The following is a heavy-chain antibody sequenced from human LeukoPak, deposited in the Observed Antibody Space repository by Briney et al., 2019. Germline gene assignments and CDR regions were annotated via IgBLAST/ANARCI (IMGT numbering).Heavy chain of an antibody. CDR3: ARDLSRWLVQGY. CDR2: ISAYNGNT. V-gene: IGHV1-18*01. CDR1: GYTFTSYG. Sequence: ASVKVSCKASGYTFTSYGISWVRQAPGQGLEWMGWISAYNGNTNYAQKPQGRVTMTADTSTSTAYMELRSLRSDDTAVYYCARDLSRWLVQGYWGQGTLVTVSS. J-gene: IGHJ4*02. D-gene: IGHD6-19*01.